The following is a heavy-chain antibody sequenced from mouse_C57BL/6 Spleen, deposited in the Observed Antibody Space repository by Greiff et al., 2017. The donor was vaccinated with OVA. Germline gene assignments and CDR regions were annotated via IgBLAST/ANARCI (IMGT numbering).Heavy chain of an antibody. CDR3: ARTPFITTELMDY. J-gene: IGHJ4*01. Sequence: QVQLQQSGPELVKPGASVKISCKASGYAFSSSWMNWVKQRPGKGLEWIGRIYPGDGDTNYNGKFKGKATLTADKSSSTAYMQLSSLTSEDSAVYFCARTPFITTELMDYWGQGTSVTVSS. D-gene: IGHD1-1*01. CDR1: GYAFSSSW. V-gene: IGHV1-82*01. CDR2: IYPGDGDT.